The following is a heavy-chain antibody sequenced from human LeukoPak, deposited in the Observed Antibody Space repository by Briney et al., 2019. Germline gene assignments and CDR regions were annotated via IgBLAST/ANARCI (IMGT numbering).Heavy chain of an antibody. CDR3: AKTIRSYYMDV. D-gene: IGHD5-24*01. V-gene: IGHV3-30*02. Sequence: PGGSLRLSCAASGFTFSNYGIHWVRQAPGKGLEWVAFIRSDASDQYYADSVKGRFTISRDNSKNTLYLQMSSLRSEDTAVYYCAKTIRSYYMDVWGKGTTVTVSS. CDR1: GFTFSNYG. CDR2: IRSDASDQ. J-gene: IGHJ6*03.